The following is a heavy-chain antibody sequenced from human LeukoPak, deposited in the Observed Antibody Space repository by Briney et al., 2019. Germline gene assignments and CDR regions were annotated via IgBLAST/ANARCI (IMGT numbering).Heavy chain of an antibody. CDR3: ARVGDTGERSFDY. V-gene: IGHV1-2*02. J-gene: IGHJ4*02. D-gene: IGHD7-27*01. CDR2: INPNSGGT. CDR1: GYTFTGYY. Sequence: ASVKVSCKASGYTFTGYYMHWVRQAPGQGLEWMGWINPNSGGTNYAQKFQGRVTMTRDTSTSTAYMELRSLRSDDTAVYYCARVGDTGERSFDYWGQGTLVTVSS.